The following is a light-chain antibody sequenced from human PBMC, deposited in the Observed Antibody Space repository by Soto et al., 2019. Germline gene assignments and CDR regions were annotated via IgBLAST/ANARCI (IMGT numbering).Light chain of an antibody. V-gene: IGKV1-5*01. J-gene: IGKJ1*01. CDR3: QQYSSYWT. CDR2: DAS. Sequence: DIQMTQSPSTLPPPVGTRATITCRASRRFSRWSAWYQQKPGKPPKLLSYDASTLEGGVPSRFSGSGSGTGSGTEFTLTISSLQPDDFATYYCQQYSSYWTLGQGTKVEIK. CDR1: RRFSRW.